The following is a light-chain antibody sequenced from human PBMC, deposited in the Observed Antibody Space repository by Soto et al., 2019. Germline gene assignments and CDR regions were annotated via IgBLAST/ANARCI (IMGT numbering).Light chain of an antibody. CDR1: QGISSY. CDR2: AAS. V-gene: IGKV1-9*01. CDR3: QQLYTYPLT. Sequence: DIQMTQSPSTLSASVGDRVTITCRASQGISSYLAWYQQKPGKAPKLLIYAASTLHSGVPSRFSGSGSGTEFTLTISSLQPEDFATYYCQQLYTYPLTFGGGTKVDI. J-gene: IGKJ4*02.